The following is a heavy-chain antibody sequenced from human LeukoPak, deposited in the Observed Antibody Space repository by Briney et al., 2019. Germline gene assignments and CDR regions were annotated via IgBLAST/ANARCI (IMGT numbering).Heavy chain of an antibody. D-gene: IGHD3-9*01. V-gene: IGHV4-39*07. Sequence: PSETLSLTCTVSGGSISSSSYYWGWIRQPPGKGLEWIGSIYYSGSTYYNPSLKSRVTISVDTSKNQFSLKLSSVTAADTAVYYCARVGRYYDILTGYSGLYYFDYWGQGTLVTVSS. CDR2: IYYSGST. CDR3: ARVGRYYDILTGYSGLYYFDY. CDR1: GGSISSSSYY. J-gene: IGHJ4*02.